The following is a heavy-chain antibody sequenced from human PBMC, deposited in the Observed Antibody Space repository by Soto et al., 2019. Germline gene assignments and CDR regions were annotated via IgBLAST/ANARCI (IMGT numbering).Heavy chain of an antibody. CDR2: INHSGST. V-gene: IGHV4-34*02. J-gene: IGHJ4*02. Sequence: QVQLEQWGAGLLKPSETLSLTCAVYGGSFSGYYWSWIRQPPGKGLEWIGEINHSGSTNYNPSLNSRXXTXVXXSKNQFSLNLYSVTAADTAVYYCARGRWLRQSFDYWGQGTLVTVSS. D-gene: IGHD5-12*01. CDR1: GGSFSGYY. CDR3: ARGRWLRQSFDY.